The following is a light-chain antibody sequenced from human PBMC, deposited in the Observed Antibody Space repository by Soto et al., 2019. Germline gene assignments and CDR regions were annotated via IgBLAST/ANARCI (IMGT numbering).Light chain of an antibody. J-gene: IGKJ1*01. V-gene: IGKV1-33*01. CDR3: QQYESYSPWT. Sequence: DIQMTQYTSSLFASVGDRVTITCQATQDINIYLNWYQQKPGKAPNLLIYGASNLEIGVPSRFSGSGSGTEFTLTISNLQPDDFATYYCQQYESYSPWTFGQGTKV. CDR2: GAS. CDR1: QDINIY.